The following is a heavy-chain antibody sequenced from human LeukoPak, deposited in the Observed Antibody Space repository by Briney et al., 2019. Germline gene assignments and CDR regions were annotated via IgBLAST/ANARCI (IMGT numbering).Heavy chain of an antibody. J-gene: IGHJ6*02. V-gene: IGHV3-30-3*01. CDR1: GFTFSSYA. D-gene: IGHD6-13*01. Sequence: GGSLRLSCAASGFTFSSYAMSWVRQAPGKGLEWVAVISYDGSNKYYADSVKGRFTISRDNSKNTLYLQMNSLRAEDTAVYYCARERVAAAGPYYYYGMDVWGQGTTVTVSS. CDR2: ISYDGSNK. CDR3: ARERVAAAGPYYYYGMDV.